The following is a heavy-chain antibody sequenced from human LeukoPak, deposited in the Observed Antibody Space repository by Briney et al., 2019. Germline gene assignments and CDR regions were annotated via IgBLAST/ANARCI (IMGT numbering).Heavy chain of an antibody. Sequence: GGSLRLSCAASGFTFSSYAMYWVRQAPGKGLEWVSGIFGSGGSAHYADSVKGRFTISRDNSKNTVYLQMDSLRAEDTAVYDCAKTTTGYSSGRYPAWPVDYWGQGTLVTVSS. J-gene: IGHJ4*02. CDR2: IFGSGGSA. CDR3: AKTTTGYSSGRYPAWPVDY. V-gene: IGHV3-23*01. CDR1: GFTFSSYA. D-gene: IGHD6-19*01.